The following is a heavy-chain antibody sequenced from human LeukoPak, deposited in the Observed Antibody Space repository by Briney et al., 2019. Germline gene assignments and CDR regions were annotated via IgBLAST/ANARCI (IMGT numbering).Heavy chain of an antibody. Sequence: ASVNVSCKAPGYTFTTHDINWVRQATGQGLEWLGWMSPNSGDTGYAQKFQGRVTMTSDSSISTAYMELSSLRSEDTAIYYCVRTPPNWGFDYWGQGTLVTVSS. J-gene: IGHJ4*02. V-gene: IGHV1-8*01. CDR2: MSPNSGDT. CDR1: GYTFTTHD. D-gene: IGHD7-27*01. CDR3: VRTPPNWGFDY.